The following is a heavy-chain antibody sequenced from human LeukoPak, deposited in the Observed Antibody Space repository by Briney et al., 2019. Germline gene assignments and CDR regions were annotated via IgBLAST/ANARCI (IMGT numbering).Heavy chain of an antibody. CDR1: GFTFSTYA. V-gene: IGHV3-23*01. CDR3: AKGDAVTAIFPLDY. J-gene: IGHJ4*02. Sequence: GGSLRLSCAASGFTFSTYAMNWVRQAPGKGLEWVSGISGSGGTTYYADSVQGRSTISRDNSKKTVFLQMNSRRAEDTAVYYCAKGDAVTAIFPLDYWGQGTLVIVSS. D-gene: IGHD2-21*02. CDR2: ISGSGGTT.